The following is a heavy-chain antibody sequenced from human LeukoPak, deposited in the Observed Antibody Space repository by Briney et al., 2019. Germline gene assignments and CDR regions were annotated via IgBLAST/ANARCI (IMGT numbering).Heavy chain of an antibody. CDR1: GGSFSGYY. V-gene: IGHV4-34*01. D-gene: IGHD2-15*01. J-gene: IGHJ4*02. CDR3: ARVGGYCSGGSCYVSDY. CDR2: INHSGST. Sequence: SETLSLTCAVYGGSFSGYYWSWIRQPPGKGLEWFGEINHSGSTNYNPSLKSRVTISVDTSKNQFSLQLSSVTAADTAVYYCARVGGYCSGGSCYVSDYWGQGTLVTVSS.